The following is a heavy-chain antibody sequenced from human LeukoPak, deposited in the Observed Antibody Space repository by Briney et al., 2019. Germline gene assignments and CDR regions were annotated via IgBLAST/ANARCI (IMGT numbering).Heavy chain of an antibody. D-gene: IGHD3-16*02. CDR1: GYSFTSYY. CDR3: ARDIPYEVPFGGLTVMGSFVLDY. V-gene: IGHV1-46*01. CDR2: INPSGGST. Sequence: ASVKVSCKASGYSFTSYYMHWVRQAPGQGLEWMGIINPSGGSTSFAQKFQGRVTMTRDTSTTTVYMELSGLRSEDTAVYYCARDIPYEVPFGGLTVMGSFVLDYWGQGTLVTVSS. J-gene: IGHJ4*02.